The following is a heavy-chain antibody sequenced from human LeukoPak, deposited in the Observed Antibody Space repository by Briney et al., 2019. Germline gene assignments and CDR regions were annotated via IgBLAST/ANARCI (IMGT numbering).Heavy chain of an antibody. J-gene: IGHJ5*02. D-gene: IGHD3-10*01. Sequence: TSETLSLTCAVYGGSFSGYYWSWIRQPPAKGLEYIGEINHSGSTNYNPSLKSRVTISVDTSKNQFSLKVSCVTAADRTVYYCARLRSTMVLVALPRWFDPWGQGTLVTVSS. V-gene: IGHV4-34*01. CDR1: GGSFSGYY. CDR2: INHSGST. CDR3: ARLRSTMVLVALPRWFDP.